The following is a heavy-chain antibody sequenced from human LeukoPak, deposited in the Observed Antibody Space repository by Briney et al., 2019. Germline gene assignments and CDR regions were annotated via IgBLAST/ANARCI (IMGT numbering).Heavy chain of an antibody. CDR1: GYTFTGYY. CDR3: ARDWGTERVITDY. V-gene: IGHV1-2*02. D-gene: IGHD3-16*01. CDR2: INPNSGGT. J-gene: IGHJ4*02. Sequence: ASVKVSCKASGYTFTGYYMHWVRQAPGQGLEWMGWINPNSGGTNYAQKFQGRVTMTRDTSTSTGYMELRNLRSDDTAVYYCARDWGTERVITDYWGQGTLVTVSS.